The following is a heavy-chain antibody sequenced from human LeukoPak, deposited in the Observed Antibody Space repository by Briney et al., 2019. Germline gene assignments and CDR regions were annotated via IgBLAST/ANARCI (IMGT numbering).Heavy chain of an antibody. V-gene: IGHV4-59*01. CDR2: IYYSGST. Sequence: SETLSLTCTVSRVSIRSYYWSWIRQPPGKGLEWIGYIYYSGSTNYNPSLKSRVTISVDTSKNQFSLKLSSVTAADTAVYYCAREPLDYWGQGTLVTVSS. CDR1: RVSIRSYY. J-gene: IGHJ4*02. CDR3: AREPLDY.